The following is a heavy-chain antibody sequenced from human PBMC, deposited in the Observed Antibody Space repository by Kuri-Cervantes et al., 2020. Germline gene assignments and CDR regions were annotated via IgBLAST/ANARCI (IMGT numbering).Heavy chain of an antibody. Sequence: ASVKVSCKASGYTFTSYDINWVRQATGQGLEWMGWMNPNSGNTGYAQKLQGRVTMTTDTSTSTAYMELRSLRSDDTAVYYCARAGYCSGGSCHAFDIWGQGTMVTVSS. V-gene: IGHV1-8*01. J-gene: IGHJ3*02. CDR1: GYTFTSYD. CDR3: ARAGYCSGGSCHAFDI. CDR2: MNPNSGNT. D-gene: IGHD2-15*01.